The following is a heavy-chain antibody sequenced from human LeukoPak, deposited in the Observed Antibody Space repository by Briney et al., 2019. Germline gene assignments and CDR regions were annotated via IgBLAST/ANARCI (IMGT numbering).Heavy chain of an antibody. CDR3: ARDGNYCSSTSCYAVDY. V-gene: IGHV3-7*01. D-gene: IGHD2-2*01. CDR1: GFTFSSYW. CDR2: IKQDGSEK. J-gene: IGHJ4*02. Sequence: PGGSLRLSCAASGFTFSSYWMSWVRQAPGKGLEWVANIKQDGSEKYYVDSVKGRFTISRDNAKNSLYLQMNSLRAEDTAVYYCARDGNYCSSTSCYAVDYWAQGTLVTVSS.